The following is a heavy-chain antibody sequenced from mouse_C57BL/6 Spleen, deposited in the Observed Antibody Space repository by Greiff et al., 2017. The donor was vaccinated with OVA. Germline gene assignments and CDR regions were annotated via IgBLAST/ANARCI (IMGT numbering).Heavy chain of an antibody. D-gene: IGHD4-1*01. Sequence: KESCKASGYTFTSYWMHWVKQRPGQGLEWIGEIDPSDSYTNYNQKFKGKSTLTVDKSSSTAYMQLSSLTSEDSAVYYCARWEAGSYWGQGTLVTVSA. J-gene: IGHJ3*01. V-gene: IGHV1-69*01. CDR1: GYTFTSYW. CDR3: ARWEAGSY. CDR2: IDPSDSYT.